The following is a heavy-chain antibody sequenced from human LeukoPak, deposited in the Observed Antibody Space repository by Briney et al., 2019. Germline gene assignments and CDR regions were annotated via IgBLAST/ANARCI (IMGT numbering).Heavy chain of an antibody. CDR3: ARARGYYDSSGYLPKYFDY. D-gene: IGHD3-22*01. CDR2: IYYSGST. V-gene: IGHV4-61*05. Sequence: PSETLSLTCTVSGGSISSSSYYWGWIRQPPGKGLEWIGYIYYSGSTNYNPSLKSRVTISVDTSKNQFSLKLSSVTAADTAVYYCARARGYYDSSGYLPKYFDYWGQGTLVTVSS. J-gene: IGHJ4*02. CDR1: GGSISSSSYY.